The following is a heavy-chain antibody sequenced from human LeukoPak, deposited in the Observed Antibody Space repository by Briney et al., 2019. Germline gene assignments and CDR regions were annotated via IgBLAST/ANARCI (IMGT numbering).Heavy chain of an antibody. J-gene: IGHJ6*02. CDR2: VYHSGGA. CDR3: AKATGVQVPAATDYYYGMDV. V-gene: IGHV4-30-2*01. D-gene: IGHD2-2*01. CDR1: SGSISTGTYS. Sequence: PSETLSLTCTVSSGSISTGTYSWSWIRQPPGRGLEWLGYVYHSGGAYYNPSLKTPVTISIDRSKNQFSLKMEFVTAADTAVYYCAKATGVQVPAATDYYYGMDVWGQGTTVTVSS.